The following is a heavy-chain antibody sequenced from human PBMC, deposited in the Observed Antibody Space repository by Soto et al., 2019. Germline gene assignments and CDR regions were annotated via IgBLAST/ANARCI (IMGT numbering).Heavy chain of an antibody. J-gene: IGHJ4*02. CDR3: AKDLRPRRWLQLPLFDY. D-gene: IGHD5-12*01. V-gene: IGHV3-30*18. CDR2: ISYDGSNK. CDR1: GFTFSIYG. Sequence: WGCLLLSCAASGFTFSIYGMRLVRQAPGKGLEWVAVISYDGSNKYYADSVKGRFTISRDNSKNTLYLQMKSLRAEDTAVYYCAKDLRPRRWLQLPLFDYWGQGTMVTVSS.